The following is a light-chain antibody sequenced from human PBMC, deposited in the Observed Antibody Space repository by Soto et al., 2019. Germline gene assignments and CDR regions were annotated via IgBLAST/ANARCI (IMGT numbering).Light chain of an antibody. J-gene: IGKJ1*01. CDR3: QQYDTPPKT. V-gene: IGKV3-20*01. CDR2: GAS. CDR1: QSVSSSS. Sequence: EIVLTQSPGTLSLSPGERATLSCRASQSVSSSSLAWYQQKPGQAPRLLIYGASSRATGIPDRFSGSGSGTDFTLTISRLEPEDFAVYYCQQYDTPPKTFGQGTKVDIK.